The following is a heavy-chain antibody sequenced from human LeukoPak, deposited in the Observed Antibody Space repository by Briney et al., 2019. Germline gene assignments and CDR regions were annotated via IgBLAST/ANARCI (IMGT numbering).Heavy chain of an antibody. CDR3: ARDQGTSTTAPKRKGRFDP. V-gene: IGHV3-33*01. J-gene: IGHJ5*02. Sequence: RGSLRLSCAASGFTFSNHGMRWVRQAPGEGLGWVALIWYDGSNKEYAESVKGRFTISRDNSKNTLYLQMNSLRDEDTAVYYCARDQGTSTTAPKRKGRFDPWGQGTLVTVSS. D-gene: IGHD1-1*01. CDR1: GFTFSNHG. CDR2: IWYDGSNK.